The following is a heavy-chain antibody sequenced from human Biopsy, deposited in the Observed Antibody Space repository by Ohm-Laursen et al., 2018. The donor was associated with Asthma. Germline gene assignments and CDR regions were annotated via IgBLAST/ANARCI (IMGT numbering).Heavy chain of an antibody. J-gene: IGHJ4*02. CDR1: GFMFRSFG. Sequence: SLRLSCAASGFMFRSFGMHWVRQAPGKGLEWVAVISYDGNYKFYEDSVKGRFTISRDNSKNTLYLQMNSLRTEDTAVYYCAKRRGYSGHDNDYWGQGTLVIVSS. V-gene: IGHV3-30*18. CDR3: AKRRGYSGHDNDY. CDR2: ISYDGNYK. D-gene: IGHD5-12*01.